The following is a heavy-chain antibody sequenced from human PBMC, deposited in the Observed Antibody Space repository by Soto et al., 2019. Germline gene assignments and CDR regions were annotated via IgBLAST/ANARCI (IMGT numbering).Heavy chain of an antibody. J-gene: IGHJ3*01. CDR2: ILYDETNQ. Sequence: QVQLVESGGGVVQPGRSLRLSCAGSGFSFSNYAMHWVRQAPGKGLEWVALILYDETNQYYADSVKGRFTISRDNSKNKLYLQMNSRRPEDTAVYYCAKRRVSASGTLGALDFWGQGTMVTVSS. D-gene: IGHD6-13*01. CDR1: GFSFSNYA. V-gene: IGHV3-30*18. CDR3: AKRRVSASGTLGALDF.